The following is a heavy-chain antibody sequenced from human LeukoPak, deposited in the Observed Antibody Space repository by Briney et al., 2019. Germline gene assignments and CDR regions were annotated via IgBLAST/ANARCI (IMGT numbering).Heavy chain of an antibody. CDR1: GFTFSTYW. D-gene: IGHD2-2*01. J-gene: IGHJ3*02. V-gene: IGHV3-23*01. Sequence: PGGSLRLSCAASGFTFSTYWMNWVRQAPGKGLEWVSAISGSGGSTYYADSVKGRFTISRDNSKNTLYLQMNSLRAEDTAVYYCAKDGEGYCSSTSCYDYVWAWAFDIWGQGTMVTVSS. CDR3: AKDGEGYCSSTSCYDYVWAWAFDI. CDR2: ISGSGGST.